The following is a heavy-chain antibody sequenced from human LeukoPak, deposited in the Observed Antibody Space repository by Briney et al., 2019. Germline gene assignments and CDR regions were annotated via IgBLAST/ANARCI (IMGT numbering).Heavy chain of an antibody. D-gene: IGHD6-19*01. CDR2: ISASGGST. CDR1: EFTFSSYA. CDR3: AKDSGNSGWYVDN. Sequence: GGSLRLSCAASEFTFSSYAMQWVRQAPGKGLEWVSGISASGGSTYYADSVKGRFTISRDNSKNTVYLQINSLRAEDTAVYYCAKDSGNSGWYVDNWGQGTLVTVSS. J-gene: IGHJ4*02. V-gene: IGHV3-23*01.